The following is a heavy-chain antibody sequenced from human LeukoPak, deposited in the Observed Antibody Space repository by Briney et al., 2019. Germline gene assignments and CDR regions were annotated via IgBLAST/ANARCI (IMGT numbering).Heavy chain of an antibody. Sequence: PGGSLRLSCAASGFTFSSYAMSWVRQAPGKGLEWVSAISGSGGSTYYADSVKGRFTISRDNSKNTLYLQMNGLRAEDTAVYYCAKGYGSGSQNTGDDAFDIWGQGTMVTVSS. V-gene: IGHV3-23*01. CDR3: AKGYGSGSQNTGDDAFDI. D-gene: IGHD3-10*01. CDR1: GFTFSSYA. J-gene: IGHJ3*02. CDR2: ISGSGGST.